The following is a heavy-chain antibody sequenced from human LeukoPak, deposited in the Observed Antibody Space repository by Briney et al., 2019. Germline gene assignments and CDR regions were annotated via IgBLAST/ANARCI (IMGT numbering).Heavy chain of an antibody. V-gene: IGHV4-39*01. Sequence: SETLSLTCTVSGGSISSSSYYWGWIRQPPGKGLEWIGEINHSGSTNYNPSLKSRVTISVDTSKNQFSLKLSSVTAADTAVYYCARHGGRVYGSGSYWGINWFDPWGQGTLVTVSS. J-gene: IGHJ5*02. D-gene: IGHD3-10*01. CDR3: ARHGGRVYGSGSYWGINWFDP. CDR2: INHSGST. CDR1: GGSISSSSYY.